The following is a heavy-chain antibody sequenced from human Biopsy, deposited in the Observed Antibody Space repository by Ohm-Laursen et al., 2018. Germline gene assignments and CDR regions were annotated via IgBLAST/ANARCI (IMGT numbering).Heavy chain of an antibody. CDR2: IHGSGRT. V-gene: IGHV3-66*01. Sequence: SLRLSCAASGFTFSTYAMNWVRQAPGKGLEWVSMIHGSGRTDCADSVKGRFTVSRDNSKDTVYLQMNALRVDDTAMYYCAGAGGHSFWGQGALVTVSS. J-gene: IGHJ4*02. CDR3: AGAGGHSF. CDR1: GFTFSTYA. D-gene: IGHD3-16*01.